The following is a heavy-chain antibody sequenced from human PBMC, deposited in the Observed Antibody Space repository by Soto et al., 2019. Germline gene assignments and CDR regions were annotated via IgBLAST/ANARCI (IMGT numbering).Heavy chain of an antibody. D-gene: IGHD1-26*01. J-gene: IGHJ4*02. CDR3: ARDNSGSNSSIIDY. Sequence: EVQLVESGGGLVQRGGSLRLSCAASGFTFSNYAMNWVRQAPGKGLEWVSYIYRSGTTMYYADSVKGRFSISRDDAESSLYLQMDSLRDEDTAVYYCARDNSGSNSSIIDYWGQGTLVTVSS. CDR1: GFTFSNYA. V-gene: IGHV3-48*02. CDR2: IYRSGTTM.